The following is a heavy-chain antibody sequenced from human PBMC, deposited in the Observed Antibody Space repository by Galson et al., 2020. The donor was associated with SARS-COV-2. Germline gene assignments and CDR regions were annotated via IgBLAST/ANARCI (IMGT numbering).Heavy chain of an antibody. V-gene: IGHV4-31*03. D-gene: IGHD3-22*01. Sequence: SETLSLTCTVSGGSISSSSYYWGWIRQPPGKGLEWIGYIYYSGSTYYNPSLKSRVTISVDTSKNQFSLKLSSVTAADTAVYYCAREARYYDSRGYSYGMDVWGQGTTVTVSS. CDR3: AREARYYDSRGYSYGMDV. CDR1: GGSISSSSYY. CDR2: IYYSGST. J-gene: IGHJ6*02.